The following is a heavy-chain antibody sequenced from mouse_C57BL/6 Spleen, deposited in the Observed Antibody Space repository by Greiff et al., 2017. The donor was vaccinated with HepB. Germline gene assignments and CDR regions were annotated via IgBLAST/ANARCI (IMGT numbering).Heavy chain of an antibody. D-gene: IGHD2-1*01. Sequence: EVKVEESGGGLVKPGGSLKLSCAASGFTFSDYGMHWVRQAPEKGLEWVAYISSGSSTIYYADTVKGRFTISRDNAKNTLFLQMTSLRSEDTAMYYCARPLMVTRGYYAMDYWGQGTSVTVSS. CDR2: ISSGSSTI. V-gene: IGHV5-17*01. CDR1: GFTFSDYG. CDR3: ARPLMVTRGYYAMDY. J-gene: IGHJ4*01.